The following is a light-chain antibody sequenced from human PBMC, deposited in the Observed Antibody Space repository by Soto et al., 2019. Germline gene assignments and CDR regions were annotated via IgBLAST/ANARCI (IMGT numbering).Light chain of an antibody. Sequence: DIQMTQSPSSLSASVGERVTITCRASQNIGVYLNWYQQKPGKAPKLLIYAASSLQSGVSSRFSGSGSATDFTLTISSLLPEDFATYYCQQSYSTPLTFGGGTKVDIK. CDR1: QNIGVY. J-gene: IGKJ4*01. V-gene: IGKV1-39*01. CDR3: QQSYSTPLT. CDR2: AAS.